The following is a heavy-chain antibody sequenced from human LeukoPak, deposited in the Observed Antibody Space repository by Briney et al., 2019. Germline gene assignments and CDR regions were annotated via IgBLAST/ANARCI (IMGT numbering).Heavy chain of an antibody. V-gene: IGHV4-61*01. CDR2: IYYSGST. CDR1: GASVGDSTYY. CDR3: AGANYYDSSGYSFDP. D-gene: IGHD3-22*01. Sequence: SETLSLTCTVSGASVGDSTYYWGWVRQPPGKGLEWIGYIYYSGSTNYNPSLKSRVTISVDTSKNQFSLKLSSVTAADTAVYYCAGANYYDSSGYSFDPWGQGTLVTVSS. J-gene: IGHJ5*02.